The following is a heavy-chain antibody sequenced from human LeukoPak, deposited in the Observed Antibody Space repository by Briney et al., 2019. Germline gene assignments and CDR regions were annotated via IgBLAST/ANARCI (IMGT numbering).Heavy chain of an antibody. CDR2: ISGSGFP. CDR1: GLTFSNYV. CDR3: AKGSQESPRTMLDAFDM. J-gene: IGHJ3*02. D-gene: IGHD1-14*01. V-gene: IGHV3-23*01. Sequence: GGSLRLFYATSGLTFSNYVMNWARQAPGKGLEWVSSISGSGFPYYPDSVKGRFIISRDSSNNTLLLQMNSLRAEDSALYFCAKGSQESPRTMLDAFDMWGQGTVVIVSS.